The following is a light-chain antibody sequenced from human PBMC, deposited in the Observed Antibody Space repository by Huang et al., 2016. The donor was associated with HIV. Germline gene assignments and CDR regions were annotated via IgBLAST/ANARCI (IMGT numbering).Light chain of an antibody. J-gene: IGKJ2*01. V-gene: IGKV1-39*01. CDR2: ATS. CDR3: QQTYSLPRT. CDR1: QSISEY. Sequence: DIQMTQSPSSLSASVGDRVTITCRASQSISEYLNWYQQKPGKAPNLLIFATSGLRSGVPSSFSGSGSGTHFTLTINNLQREDFATYFCQQTYSLPRTFGQGTRLEIK.